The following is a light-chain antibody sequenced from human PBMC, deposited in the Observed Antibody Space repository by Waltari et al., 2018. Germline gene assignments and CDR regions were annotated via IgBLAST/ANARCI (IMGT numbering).Light chain of an antibody. CDR3: QQYGSSPLIT. CDR2: DVS. Sequence: IVLTQSPDTLSLSPGQRATLSCRARQRLSSNHFAWYQQKPGQAPRLLIYDVSSRASGVPDRFSGSGSGTDFTLTISRLEPEDFALYSCQQYGSSPLITFGQGTRLEMK. J-gene: IGKJ5*01. CDR1: QRLSSNH. V-gene: IGKV3-20*01.